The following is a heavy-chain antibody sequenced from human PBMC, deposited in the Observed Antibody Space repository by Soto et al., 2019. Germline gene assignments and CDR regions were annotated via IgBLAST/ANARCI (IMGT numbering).Heavy chain of an antibody. CDR2: IYDNRTF. CDR3: ARGPLGYSSSHYFDL. D-gene: IGHD6-6*01. V-gene: IGHV4-61*01. J-gene: IGHJ4*02. CDR1: GGSVSSGSFY. Sequence: PSQTLSLTCTVSGGSVSSGSFYWSWIRQPPGKGLEWIGFIYDNRTFNYNPSLKSRVTISVDTSKHQFSLKLSSVTAADTAVYYCARGPLGYSSSHYFDLWGQRDLVTVYS.